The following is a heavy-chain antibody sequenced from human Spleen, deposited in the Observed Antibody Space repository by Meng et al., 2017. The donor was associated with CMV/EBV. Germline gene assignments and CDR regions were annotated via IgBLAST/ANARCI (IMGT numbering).Heavy chain of an antibody. D-gene: IGHD2-2*01. CDR1: GFSVSSNY. Sequence: ETLSLTCAASGFSVSSNYMSWVRQAPGKGLEWVSVIYSGGTTYYADSVKGRFTISRDNSKNTLYLQMNSLRAEDTAVYYCARVDKGYCISTSCRGADPWGQGTLVTVSS. J-gene: IGHJ5*02. V-gene: IGHV3-53*01. CDR2: IYSGGTT. CDR3: ARVDKGYCISTSCRGADP.